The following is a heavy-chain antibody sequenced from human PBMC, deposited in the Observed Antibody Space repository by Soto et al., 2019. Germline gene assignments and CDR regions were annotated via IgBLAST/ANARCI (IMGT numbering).Heavy chain of an antibody. D-gene: IGHD3-16*01. V-gene: IGHV1-8*01. CDR3: ARVPRLRTAVYYYYGMDV. CDR2: MNPNSGNT. J-gene: IGHJ6*02. Sequence: GASVKVSCEASGYTFTSYDINWVRQATGQGLEWMGWMNPNSGNTGYAQKFQGRVTMTRNTSISTAYMELSSLRSEDTAVYYCARVPRLRTAVYYYYGMDVWGQGTTVTVSS. CDR1: GYTFTSYD.